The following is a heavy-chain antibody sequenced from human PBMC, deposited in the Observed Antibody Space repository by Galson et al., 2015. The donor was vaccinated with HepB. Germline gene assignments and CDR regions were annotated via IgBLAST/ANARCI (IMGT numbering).Heavy chain of an antibody. Sequence: SLRLSCASSGFAFGDYGMAWVRQAPGKGLQWVSFISSSGDSRYYTDSVKGRCTISRDQSNTTLYMELNSLTADDTAVYYCAKVVTTGWGYFDFWGQGTLVSVSS. J-gene: IGHJ4*02. V-gene: IGHV3-23*01. CDR2: ISSSGDSR. CDR1: GFAFGDYG. D-gene: IGHD4-17*01. CDR3: AKVVTTGWGYFDF.